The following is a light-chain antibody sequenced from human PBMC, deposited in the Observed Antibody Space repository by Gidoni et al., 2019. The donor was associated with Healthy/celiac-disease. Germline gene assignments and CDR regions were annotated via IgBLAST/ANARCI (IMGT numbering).Light chain of an antibody. Sequence: SSVLPQPPSVSVAPGQTARITGGGKNIGSKSVHWNQQKPGQAPGRVVYDDSDRPSGIPERFSGSNSGNTATLTISRVEAGDEADYYCQVWDSSSDHYVFGTGTKVTVL. CDR1: NIGSKS. V-gene: IGLV3-21*02. CDR2: DDS. CDR3: QVWDSSSDHYV. J-gene: IGLJ1*01.